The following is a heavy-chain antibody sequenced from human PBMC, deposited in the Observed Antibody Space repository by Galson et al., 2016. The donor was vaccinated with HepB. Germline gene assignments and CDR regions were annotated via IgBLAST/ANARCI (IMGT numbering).Heavy chain of an antibody. CDR3: ARGDRHSSSWWGFDY. V-gene: IGHV3-11*01. J-gene: IGHJ4*02. Sequence: SLRLSCAASGFTFSDYYMNWIRQAPGKGLEWVSYISSSGSYIYYADSVKGRFTISRDNAKNSLYLQMYSLRAEDTAVYYCARGDRHSSSWWGFDYWGQGTLVTVAS. D-gene: IGHD6-13*01. CDR2: ISSSGSYI. CDR1: GFTFSDYY.